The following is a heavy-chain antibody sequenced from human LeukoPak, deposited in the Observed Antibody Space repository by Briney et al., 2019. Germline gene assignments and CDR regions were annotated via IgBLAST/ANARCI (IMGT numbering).Heavy chain of an antibody. D-gene: IGHD3-22*01. CDR1: GGSISSVGYY. V-gene: IGHV4-31*03. CDR2: IYYSGST. CDR3: ARDRGYYDSSGYQGWFDP. J-gene: IGHJ5*02. Sequence: SQTLSLTCSVSGGSISSVGYYWSWIRQHPGKGLEWIGYIYYSGSTYYNPSLKSRVTTSVDTSKNQFSLKLSSVTAADTAVYYCARDRGYYDSSGYQGWFDPWGQGTLVTVSS.